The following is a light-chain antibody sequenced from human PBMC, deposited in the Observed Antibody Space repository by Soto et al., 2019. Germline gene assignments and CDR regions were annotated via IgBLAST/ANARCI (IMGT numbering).Light chain of an antibody. CDR2: DVN. CDR1: SSDVGAYNY. CDR3: SSYTVSSTHYV. Sequence: QSVLTQPASVSGSPGQSITISCTGISSDVGAYNYVSWYQQRPGKAPKVMIYDVNNRPSGISNRFSASKSGNTASLTISGLQAEDEADYYCSSYTVSSTHYVFGTGTKLTVL. V-gene: IGLV2-14*01. J-gene: IGLJ1*01.